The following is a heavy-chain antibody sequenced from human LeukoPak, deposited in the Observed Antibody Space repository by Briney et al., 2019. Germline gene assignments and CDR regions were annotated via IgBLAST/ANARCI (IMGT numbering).Heavy chain of an antibody. CDR2: INPNSGGT. CDR1: GYTFTGYY. Sequence: ASVKVSCKASGYTFTGYYMHWVRQAPGQGLEWMGWINPNSGGTNYAQKFQGRVTMTRDTSISTAYMELSRLKSDDTAVYYCARDLAGSSSWYSYWGQGTLVTVSS. V-gene: IGHV1-2*02. CDR3: ARDLAGSSSWYSY. J-gene: IGHJ4*02. D-gene: IGHD6-13*01.